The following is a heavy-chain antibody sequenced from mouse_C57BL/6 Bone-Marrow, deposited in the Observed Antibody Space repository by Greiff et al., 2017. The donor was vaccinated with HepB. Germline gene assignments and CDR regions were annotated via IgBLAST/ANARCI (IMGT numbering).Heavy chain of an antibody. CDR3: AREGFITPDFDY. CDR2: INPNNGGT. J-gene: IGHJ2*01. V-gene: IGHV1-22*01. CDR1: GYTFTDYN. D-gene: IGHD1-1*01. Sequence: VQLQQSGPELVKPGASVKMSCKASGYTFTDYNMHWVKQSHGKSLEWIGYINPNNGGTSYNQKFKGKATLTVNKSSSTAYMELRSLTSEVSAVYYCAREGFITPDFDYWGQGPTLTVSS.